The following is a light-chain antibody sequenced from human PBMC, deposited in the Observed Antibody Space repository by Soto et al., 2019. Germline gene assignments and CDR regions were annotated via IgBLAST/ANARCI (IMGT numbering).Light chain of an antibody. Sequence: DIQMNQSPSSLSASAGDRVTITCRASQTISRFLNWYQQKSGKAPKLLIDDASRLQSGVPSRFSGSGSGTDFTLTINNLQPEEFANYYCHHSYNTPWTFGQGTKVEMK. V-gene: IGKV1-39*01. J-gene: IGKJ1*01. CDR3: HHSYNTPWT. CDR1: QTISRF. CDR2: DAS.